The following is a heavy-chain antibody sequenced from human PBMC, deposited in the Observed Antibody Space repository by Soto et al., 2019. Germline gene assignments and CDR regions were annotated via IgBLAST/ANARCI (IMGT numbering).Heavy chain of an antibody. V-gene: IGHV4-34*01. Sequence: SETLSLTCAVYGGPFSGYYWSWIRQPPGKGLEWIGEINHSGSTNYNPSLKSRVTISVDTSKNQFSLKLSSVTAADTAVYYCARVGGQWLVRYYYYYGMEVWGQGTTVT. D-gene: IGHD6-19*01. CDR2: INHSGST. CDR3: ARVGGQWLVRYYYYYGMEV. J-gene: IGHJ6*02. CDR1: GGPFSGYY.